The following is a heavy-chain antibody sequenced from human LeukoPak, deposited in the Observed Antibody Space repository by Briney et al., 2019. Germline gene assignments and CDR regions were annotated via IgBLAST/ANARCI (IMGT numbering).Heavy chain of an antibody. CDR1: GFTFSSYA. J-gene: IGHJ5*02. CDR3: AKGHCSSTSCYRFDP. V-gene: IGHV3-23*01. CDR2: ISGSGGST. Sequence: PGGSLRLSCAASGFTFSSYAMSWVRQAPGKGLEWVSDISGSGGSTDYADSVKGRFTISRDNSKNTLYLQMNSLRAEDTAVYYCAKGHCSSTSCYRFDPWGQGTLVTVSS. D-gene: IGHD2-2*01.